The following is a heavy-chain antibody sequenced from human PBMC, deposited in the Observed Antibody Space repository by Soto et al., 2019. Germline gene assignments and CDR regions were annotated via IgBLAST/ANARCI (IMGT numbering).Heavy chain of an antibody. CDR3: ERGEGVKVKLWFGLNY. V-gene: IGHV3-33*01. J-gene: IGHJ4*02. D-gene: IGHD3-10*01. CDR1: GFTFSSYG. CDR2: IWYDGSNK. Sequence: PGGSLRLSCAASGFTFSSYGMHWVRQAPGKGLEWVAVIWYDGSNKYYADSVKGRFTISRDNSENTLYLQMNSLRAEDTAVYYCERGEGVKVKLWFGLNYWGQGTLVTVSS.